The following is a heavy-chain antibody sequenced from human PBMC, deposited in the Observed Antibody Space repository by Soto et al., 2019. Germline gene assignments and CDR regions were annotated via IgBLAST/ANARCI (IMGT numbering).Heavy chain of an antibody. CDR2: INPNSGGT. V-gene: IGHV1-2*02. CDR1: GYTVTGYY. Sequence: GASVKVSCKASGYTVTGYYMHWVRQAPGQGLEWMGWINPNSGGTNYAQKFQGRVTMTRDTSISTAYMELSRLRSDDTAVYYCARPRSRRDGYNSPHEAFDIWGKGTMVTVSS. J-gene: IGHJ3*02. D-gene: IGHD5-12*01. CDR3: ARPRSRRDGYNSPHEAFDI.